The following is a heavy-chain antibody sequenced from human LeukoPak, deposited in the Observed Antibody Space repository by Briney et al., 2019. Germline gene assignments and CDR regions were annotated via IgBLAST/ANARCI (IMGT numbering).Heavy chain of an antibody. CDR1: GFTFSSYA. CDR3: AKFSVEFYYYYMDV. V-gene: IGHV3-23*01. D-gene: IGHD1-1*01. Sequence: GGSPRLSCAASGFTFSSYAMSWVRQAPGKGLEWVSAISGSGGSTYYADSVKGRFTIFRDNSKNTLCLQMNSLRAEDTAVYYCAKFSVEFYYYYMDVWGKGTTVTVSS. J-gene: IGHJ6*03. CDR2: ISGSGGST.